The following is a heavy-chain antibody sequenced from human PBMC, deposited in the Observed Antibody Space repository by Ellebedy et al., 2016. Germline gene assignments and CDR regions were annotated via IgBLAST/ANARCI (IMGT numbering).Heavy chain of an antibody. V-gene: IGHV3-30*03. CDR2: ISYDGSNK. D-gene: IGHD4-23*01. CDR1: GFTFSSYG. J-gene: IGHJ6*02. CDR3: ARVNYGGNAYYYYGMDV. Sequence: GESLKISXAASGFTFSSYGMHRVRQAPGKGLEWVAVISYDGSNKYYADSVKGRFTISRDNSKNTLYLQMNSLRAEDTAVYYCARVNYGGNAYYYYGMDVWGQGTTVTVSS.